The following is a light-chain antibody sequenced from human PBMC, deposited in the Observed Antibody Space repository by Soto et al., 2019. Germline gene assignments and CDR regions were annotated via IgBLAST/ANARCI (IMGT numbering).Light chain of an antibody. CDR2: GAS. CDR1: QSVRSH. J-gene: IGKJ1*01. Sequence: ERVMTQSPATLSVSPGERATLSCTASQSVRSHLAWYQQKPGQAPSLLIYGASTRATGVPARFSGSGSETEFTLPISSLQSEDFAIYFCQQYNSWPWTFGQGTKVEIK. CDR3: QQYNSWPWT. V-gene: IGKV3-15*01.